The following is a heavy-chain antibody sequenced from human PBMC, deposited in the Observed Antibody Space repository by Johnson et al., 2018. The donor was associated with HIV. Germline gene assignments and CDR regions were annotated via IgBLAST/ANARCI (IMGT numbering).Heavy chain of an antibody. D-gene: IGHD6-13*01. Sequence: QVLLVESGGGLVQPGGSLRLSCAASGFTFSDYYMSWIRQAPGRGLEWVSYISSSGSTRYYADSVKGRFTISRDDAKKSLYLQMNSLRAEDTAVYYCARAPDSSSWYRDAFDIWGQGTMVTVSS. CDR2: ISSSGSTR. CDR1: GFTFSDYY. CDR3: ARAPDSSSWYRDAFDI. J-gene: IGHJ3*02. V-gene: IGHV3-11*04.